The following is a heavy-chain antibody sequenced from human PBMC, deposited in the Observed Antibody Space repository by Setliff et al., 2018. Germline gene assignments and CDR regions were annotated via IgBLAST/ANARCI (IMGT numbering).Heavy chain of an antibody. J-gene: IGHJ4*02. V-gene: IGHV4-34*01. D-gene: IGHD3-22*01. CDR1: GASFSGTY. CDR3: RVWVDMIEVDS. Sequence: LSLTCAVYGASFSGTYCSWIRQSPGKGLEWIGEINHTGSPNWIGEINHSGSPNYSPSLKSRVTMSVDTSKNQFSLKLTSVTAADTAVYYCRVWVDMIEVDSWAQGTLVTVSS. CDR2: INHSGSP.